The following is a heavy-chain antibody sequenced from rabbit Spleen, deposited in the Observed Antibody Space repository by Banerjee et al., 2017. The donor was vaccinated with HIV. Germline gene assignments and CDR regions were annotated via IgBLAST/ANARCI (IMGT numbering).Heavy chain of an antibody. J-gene: IGHJ4*01. CDR1: GFTLSSYY. D-gene: IGHD8-1*01. CDR2: IDPVFGIT. Sequence: QVKESGGGLVQPGGSLKLSCKASGFTLSSYYMNWVRQAPGKGLEWIGYIDPVFGITYYANWVNGRFSISRENAQNTVFLQMTSLTAADTATYFCARDGAGGSYDYIDGYFNLWGPGTLVTVS. V-gene: IGHV1S7*01. CDR3: ARDGAGGSYDYIDGYFNL.